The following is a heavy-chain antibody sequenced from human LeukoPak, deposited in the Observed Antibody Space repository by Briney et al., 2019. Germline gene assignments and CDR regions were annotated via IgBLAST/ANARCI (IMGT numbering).Heavy chain of an antibody. D-gene: IGHD3-10*01. J-gene: IGHJ4*02. Sequence: HPGGSLRLSCAASGFTFRHFAMNWVRQAPGKGLEWVAFISHDRSNNCHADSVKGRFTISRDNSKNTLYLQMNSLTDEDTAVYYCARDLSGSYMSDYWGQGTLVTVSS. CDR2: ISHDRSNN. CDR3: ARDLSGSYMSDY. CDR1: GFTFRHFA. V-gene: IGHV3-30-3*01.